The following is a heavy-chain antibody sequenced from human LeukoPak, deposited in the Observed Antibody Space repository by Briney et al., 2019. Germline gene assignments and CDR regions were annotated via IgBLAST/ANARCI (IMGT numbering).Heavy chain of an antibody. D-gene: IGHD6-6*01. Sequence: ASVKVSCEASGYTFTSYYMHWVRQAPGQGLEWMGIINPSGGSTSYAQKFQGRVTMTRDTSTSTVYMELSSLRSEDTAVYYCARDRDSSSSLWRYWFDPWGQGTLVTASS. CDR1: GYTFTSYY. J-gene: IGHJ5*02. CDR3: ARDRDSSSSLWRYWFDP. V-gene: IGHV1-46*01. CDR2: INPSGGST.